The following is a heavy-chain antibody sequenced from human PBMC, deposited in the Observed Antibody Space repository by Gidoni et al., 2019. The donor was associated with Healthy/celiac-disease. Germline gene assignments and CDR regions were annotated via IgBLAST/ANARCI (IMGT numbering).Heavy chain of an antibody. J-gene: IGHJ4*02. CDR1: GFSLSTSGVG. CDR3: AHRGRIEMAPLFDY. D-gene: IGHD1-26*01. V-gene: IGHV2-5*01. CDR2: IYWNDDK. Sequence: QITLKESGPTLVKPTQTLTLTCTLSGFSLSTSGVGVGWIRQPPGKALEWLALIYWNDDKRYSPSLKSRLTITNDPSKNQVVLTMTNMDPVDTATYYCAHRGRIEMAPLFDYWGQGTLVTVSS.